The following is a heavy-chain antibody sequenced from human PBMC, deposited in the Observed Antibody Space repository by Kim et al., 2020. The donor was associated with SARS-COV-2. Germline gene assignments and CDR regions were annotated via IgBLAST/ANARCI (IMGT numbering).Heavy chain of an antibody. V-gene: IGHV3-74*01. CDR2: INSDGSST. D-gene: IGHD3-22*01. Sequence: GGSLRLSCAASGFTFSSYWMHWVRQAPGKGLVWVSRINSDGSSTSYADSVKGRFTISRDNAKNTLYLQMNSLRAEDTAVYYCARDLTRYYYDSSGFYDYWGQGTLVTVSS. J-gene: IGHJ4*02. CDR1: GFTFSSYW. CDR3: ARDLTRYYYDSSGFYDY.